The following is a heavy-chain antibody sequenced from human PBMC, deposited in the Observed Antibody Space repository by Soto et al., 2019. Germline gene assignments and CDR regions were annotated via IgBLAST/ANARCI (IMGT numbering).Heavy chain of an antibody. Sequence: SCKVSGYTLTELSMHWVRQAPGKGLEWVAVISYDGSNKYYADSVKGRFTISRDNSKNTLYLQMNSLRAEDTAVYYCARSWWLARFWGPGTLVTVSS. CDR2: ISYDGSNK. D-gene: IGHD6-19*01. J-gene: IGHJ4*02. CDR1: GYTLTELS. CDR3: ARSWWLARF. V-gene: IGHV3-30-3*01.